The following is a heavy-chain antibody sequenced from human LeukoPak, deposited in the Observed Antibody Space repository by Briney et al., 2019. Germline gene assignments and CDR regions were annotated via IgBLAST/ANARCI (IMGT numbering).Heavy chain of an antibody. Sequence: GESLQISCKGSGYSFTSYWIGWVRQMPGKSLEWMGIIYPGDSDTRYSPSFQGQVTISADKSISTAYLQWSSLKASDTAMYYCARSIAVAGLRFEPWGQGTLVTVSS. CDR2: IYPGDSDT. V-gene: IGHV5-51*01. CDR3: ARSIAVAGLRFEP. CDR1: GYSFTSYW. D-gene: IGHD6-19*01. J-gene: IGHJ5*02.